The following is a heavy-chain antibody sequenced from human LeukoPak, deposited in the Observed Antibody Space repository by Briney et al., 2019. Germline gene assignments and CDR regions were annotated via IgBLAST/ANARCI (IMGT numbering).Heavy chain of an antibody. CDR3: ARARKENYYDSSGRWLDR. Sequence: ASVKVSCKASGYTFTSYGISWVRQAPGQGLEWMGWISAYNGNTNYAQKLQGRVTMTTDTSTSTAYMELRSLRSDDTAIYYCARARKENYYDSSGRWLDRWGQGTLVTVSS. J-gene: IGHJ5*02. D-gene: IGHD3-22*01. CDR1: GYTFTSYG. V-gene: IGHV1-18*01. CDR2: ISAYNGNT.